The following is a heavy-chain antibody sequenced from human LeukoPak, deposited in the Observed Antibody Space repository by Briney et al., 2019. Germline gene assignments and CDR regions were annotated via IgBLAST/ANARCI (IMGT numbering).Heavy chain of an antibody. CDR2: INHSGST. CDR3: AREGLVPHAFDI. Sequence: SEPLSLTCAVYGGSFSGYYWSWIRQPPGKGLEWIGEINHSGSTNYNPSLKSRVTISVDTSKNQFSLKLSSVTAADTAVYYCAREGLVPHAFDIWGQGTMVTVSS. V-gene: IGHV4-34*01. D-gene: IGHD6-19*01. CDR1: GGSFSGYY. J-gene: IGHJ3*02.